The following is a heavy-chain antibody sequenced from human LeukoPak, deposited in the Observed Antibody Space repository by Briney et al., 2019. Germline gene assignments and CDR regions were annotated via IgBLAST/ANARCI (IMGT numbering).Heavy chain of an antibody. CDR1: GYTLTELS. CDR3: ATFLVRGDIRGFDP. J-gene: IGHJ5*02. CDR2: FDPEDGET. D-gene: IGHD3-10*01. V-gene: IGHV1-24*01. Sequence: ASVKVSCKLSGYTLTELSMHWVRQAPGKGVEWMGGFDPEDGETIYAQKFQGRVTMTEDTSTDTACMELSSLRSEDTAVYYCATFLVRGDIRGFDPWGQGTLVTVSS.